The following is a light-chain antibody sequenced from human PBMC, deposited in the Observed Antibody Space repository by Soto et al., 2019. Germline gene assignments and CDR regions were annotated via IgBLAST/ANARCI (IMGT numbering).Light chain of an antibody. V-gene: IGLV2-14*01. CDR2: DVS. J-gene: IGLJ1*01. Sequence: QSVLTQPASVSGSPGQSITISCTGTSSDFGGYNYVSWYQQHPGKAPKLMIYDVSNRPSGVSNRFSGSKSGNTASLTISGLQAEDAADYYCSSYTSSSTLYVFGTGTKVTVL. CDR1: SSDFGGYNY. CDR3: SSYTSSSTLYV.